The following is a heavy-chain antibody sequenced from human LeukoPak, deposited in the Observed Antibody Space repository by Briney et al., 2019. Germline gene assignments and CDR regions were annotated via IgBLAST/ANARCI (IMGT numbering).Heavy chain of an antibody. CDR2: IYSGGST. CDR3: AAYYYGSSDEN. J-gene: IGHJ4*02. V-gene: IGHV3-66*02. CDR1: GFTVSGNY. Sequence: GGSLRLSCAASGFTVSGNYMSWVRQAPGKGLEWVSVIYSGGSTGYADSVRGRFTISRDNSKNTLYLQMNSLRAEDTAVYYCAAYYYGSSDENWGQGTLVTVSS. D-gene: IGHD3-22*01.